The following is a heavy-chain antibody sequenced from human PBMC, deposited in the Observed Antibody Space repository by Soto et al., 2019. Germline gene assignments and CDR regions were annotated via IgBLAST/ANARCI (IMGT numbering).Heavy chain of an antibody. V-gene: IGHV3-23*01. CDR1: GFTFSSYS. J-gene: IGHJ4*02. D-gene: IGHD1-26*01. Sequence: EVQLLESGGGLVQPGGSLRLSCAASGFTFSSYSMSWVRQAPGKGLEWVSAISGSGSSTYYADSVKGRFTISRDNSKNTLYLQMNSLRADDTGVYYCAKDHGWELGAGYFEYWGQGTLVTVSS. CDR3: AKDHGWELGAGYFEY. CDR2: ISGSGSST.